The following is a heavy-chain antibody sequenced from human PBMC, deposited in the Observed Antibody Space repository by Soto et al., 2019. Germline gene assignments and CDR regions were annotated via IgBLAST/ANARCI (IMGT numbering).Heavy chain of an antibody. V-gene: IGHV5-10-1*01. J-gene: IGHJ6*02. CDR1: GYSFTSYW. CDR2: IDPSDSYT. Sequence: PGESLKISCKGSGYSFTSYWISWVRQMPGKGLEWMGRIDPSDSYTNYSPSFQGHVTISADKSISTAYLQWSSLKASDTAMYYCARRTIAASLSDYYYSGMDVWGQGTTVTVSS. D-gene: IGHD6-6*01. CDR3: ARRTIAASLSDYYYSGMDV.